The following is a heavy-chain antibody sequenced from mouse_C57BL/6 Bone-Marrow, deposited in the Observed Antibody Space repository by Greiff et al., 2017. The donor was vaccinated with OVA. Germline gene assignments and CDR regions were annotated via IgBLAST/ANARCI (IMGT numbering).Heavy chain of an antibody. CDR1: GYTFTSYW. CDR2: IDPSDSYT. V-gene: IGHV1-69*01. J-gene: IGHJ1*03. Sequence: QVQLQQPGAELVMPGASVKLSCKASGYTFTSYWMHWVKQRPGQGLEWIGEIDPSDSYTNYNQKFKGKSTLTVDKSSSAAYIQLSSLTSEDSAVYYCARDEDFDVWGTGTTVTVSS. CDR3: ARDEDFDV.